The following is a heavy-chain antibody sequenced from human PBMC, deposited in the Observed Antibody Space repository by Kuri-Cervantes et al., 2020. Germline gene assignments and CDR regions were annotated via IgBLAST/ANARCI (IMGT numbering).Heavy chain of an antibody. CDR2: ISSSSSYI. D-gene: IGHD4-17*01. CDR1: GFTFSDYY. V-gene: IGHV3-11*06. CDR3: ARDRDYGDYHYYYGMDV. J-gene: IGHJ6*02. Sequence: GGSLRLSCAASGFTFSDYYMSRIRQAPGKGLEWVSYISSSSSYIYYADSVKGRFTISRDNAKNSLYLQMNSLRAEDTAVYYCARDRDYGDYHYYYGMDVWGQGTMVTVSS.